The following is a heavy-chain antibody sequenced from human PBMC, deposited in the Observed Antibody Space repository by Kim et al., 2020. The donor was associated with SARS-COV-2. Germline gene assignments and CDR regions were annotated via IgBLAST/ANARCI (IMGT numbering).Heavy chain of an antibody. D-gene: IGHD1-26*01. CDR3: ARYGRSGSYSSPPFDY. J-gene: IGHJ4*02. Sequence: ASVKVSCKASGYTFTSYGISWVRQAPGQGLEWMGWISAYNGNTNYAQKLQGRVTMTTDTSTSTAYMELRSLRSDDTSVYYCARYGRSGSYSSPPFDYWGQGTLVTVSS. CDR1: GYTFTSYG. CDR2: ISAYNGNT. V-gene: IGHV1-18*01.